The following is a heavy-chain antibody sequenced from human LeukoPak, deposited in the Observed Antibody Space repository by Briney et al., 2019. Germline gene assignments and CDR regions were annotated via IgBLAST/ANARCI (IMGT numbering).Heavy chain of an antibody. CDR3: VRDGDDFNFDY. V-gene: IGHV3-74*01. D-gene: IGHD5-24*01. CDR1: GFTFRSYW. CDR2: VIRDGSFT. Sequence: GGSLRLSCAASGFTFRSYWMHRVRQAPGKGLEWVSRVIRDGSFTNYADSVKGRFTISRDNAKNTLYLQMSSLRAEDTVVYFCVRDGDDFNFDYWGQGSLVAVSS. J-gene: IGHJ4*02.